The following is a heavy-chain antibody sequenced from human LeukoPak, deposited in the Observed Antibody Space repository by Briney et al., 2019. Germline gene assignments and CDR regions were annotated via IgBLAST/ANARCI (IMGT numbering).Heavy chain of an antibody. V-gene: IGHV4-4*07. Sequence: SETLSLTCTVSGGSISSYYWSWIRQPAGKGLEWIGRIHTSGPTNYNSSLKSRVTMSVDTSKNQFSLKLSSVTAADTAVYYCAGLEGYSSATQNWFDPWGQGTLVTVSS. D-gene: IGHD6-19*01. CDR1: GGSISSYY. CDR3: AGLEGYSSATQNWFDP. J-gene: IGHJ5*02. CDR2: IHTSGPT.